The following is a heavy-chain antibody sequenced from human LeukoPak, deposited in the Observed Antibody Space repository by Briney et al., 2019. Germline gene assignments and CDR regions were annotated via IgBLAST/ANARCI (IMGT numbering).Heavy chain of an antibody. CDR1: GASISSGSYY. Sequence: PSETLSLTCTVSGASISSGSYYWSWIRQPAGKGLEWIGGIYASGSTKYNPSLKSRVTISVDTSKNQFSLKLSSVTTADTAVYYCARGPDYSNYLDYWGQGTLVTVSS. D-gene: IGHD4-11*01. CDR2: IYASGST. J-gene: IGHJ4*02. V-gene: IGHV4-61*02. CDR3: ARGPDYSNYLDY.